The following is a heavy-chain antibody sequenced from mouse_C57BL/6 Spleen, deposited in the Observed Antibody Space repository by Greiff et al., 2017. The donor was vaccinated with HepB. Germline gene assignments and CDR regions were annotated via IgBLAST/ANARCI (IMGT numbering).Heavy chain of an antibody. J-gene: IGHJ3*01. CDR3: ASNWFAY. CDR2: IDPSDSYT. V-gene: IGHV1-69*01. Sequence: QVQLQQPGAELVMPGASVKLSCKASGYTFTSYWMHWVKQRPGQGLEWIGEIDPSDSYTNYNQKFKGKSTLTVDKSSSTAYMQLSSLTSEDSAVYYCASNWFAYWGQGTLVTVSA. CDR1: GYTFTSYW.